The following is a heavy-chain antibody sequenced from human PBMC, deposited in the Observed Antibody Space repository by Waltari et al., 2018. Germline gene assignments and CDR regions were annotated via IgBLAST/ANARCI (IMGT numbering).Heavy chain of an antibody. D-gene: IGHD3-16*01. Sequence: QLHLQEAGPGLGKPSETLSPTCSVSGGSIISNRHYWAWIRQPPGKGLEWTATISYTGTTYYNPSLRSRVTISVDMAKNQFSLKLTSVTPADTAVYYCATYVGASIGTAAFDVWGQGTMVTVSS. CDR3: ATYVGASIGTAAFDV. V-gene: IGHV4-39*01. J-gene: IGHJ3*01. CDR1: GGSIISNRHY. CDR2: ISYTGTT.